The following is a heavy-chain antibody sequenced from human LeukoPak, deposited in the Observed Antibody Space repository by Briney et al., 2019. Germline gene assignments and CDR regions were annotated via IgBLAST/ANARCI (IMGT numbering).Heavy chain of an antibody. J-gene: IGHJ4*02. V-gene: IGHV3-66*01. D-gene: IGHD5-12*01. CDR2: IYDDGTK. CDR3: ARLDVAYFDS. CDR1: GFTFSHKY. Sequence: GGSLRLSCAASGFTFSHKYMGWVRQAPGKGLEWVSVIYDDGTKYYPDSVKGRFTISRDNSENTLYLQMSSLRAEDTAVYYCARLDVAYFDSGGQGTLVTVSS.